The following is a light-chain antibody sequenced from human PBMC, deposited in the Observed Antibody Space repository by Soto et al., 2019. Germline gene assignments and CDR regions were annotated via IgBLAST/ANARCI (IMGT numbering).Light chain of an antibody. Sequence: IQLTQSPSSLSSSLGDRFTITCRASQGINTFLAWYQQKAGKAPKLLIYAASTLQSGVPSRFSGSGSGTDFTLTISSLQSEDFATYYCQQLNTYPITFGQGTRLEIK. CDR3: QQLNTYPIT. V-gene: IGKV1-9*01. CDR2: AAS. CDR1: QGINTF. J-gene: IGKJ5*01.